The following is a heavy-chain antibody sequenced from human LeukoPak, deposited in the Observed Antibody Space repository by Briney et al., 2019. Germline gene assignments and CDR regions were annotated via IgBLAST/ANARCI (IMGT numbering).Heavy chain of an antibody. CDR2: ISDSGNTL. D-gene: IGHD3-3*01. CDR3: ARFHNDFWSGYYTDFDY. CDR1: GFTFSGSA. Sequence: PGGSLRLSCAASGFTFSGSAMHWVRQAPGKGLEWVSYISDSGNTLYYADSVKGRFTISRDNAKNSLYLQMNSLRAEDTAVYYCARFHNDFWSGYYTDFDYWGQGTLVTVSS. V-gene: IGHV3-48*03. J-gene: IGHJ4*02.